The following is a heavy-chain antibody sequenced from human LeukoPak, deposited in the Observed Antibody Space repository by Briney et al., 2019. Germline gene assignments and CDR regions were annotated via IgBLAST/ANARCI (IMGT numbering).Heavy chain of an antibody. CDR1: GGSISPYY. D-gene: IGHD3-22*01. CDR3: ARHEVPYYYDSSGFR. Sequence: SETLSLTCTVSGGSISPYYWSWIRQPAGKGLEWIGRIYTSGSTYYNPSLKSRVTISVDTSKNQFSLKLSSVTAADTAVYYCARHEVPYYYDSSGFRWGQGTLVTVSS. J-gene: IGHJ4*02. CDR2: IYTSGST. V-gene: IGHV4-4*07.